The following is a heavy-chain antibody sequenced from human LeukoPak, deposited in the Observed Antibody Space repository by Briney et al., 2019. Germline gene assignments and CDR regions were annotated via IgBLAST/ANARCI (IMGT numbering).Heavy chain of an antibody. CDR1: GGSIHSSSYY. J-gene: IGHJ3*02. V-gene: IGHV4-39*07. CDR2: IYYSGST. D-gene: IGHD3-9*01. Sequence: PSETLSLTCTVSGGSIHSSSYYWGWIRQPPEKGLEWIGSIYYSGSTYQNPSLKSRVTISVDTSKNQFSLKLSSVTAADTAVYYCAREHYDILTGSPNDAFDIWGQGTMVTVSS. CDR3: AREHYDILTGSPNDAFDI.